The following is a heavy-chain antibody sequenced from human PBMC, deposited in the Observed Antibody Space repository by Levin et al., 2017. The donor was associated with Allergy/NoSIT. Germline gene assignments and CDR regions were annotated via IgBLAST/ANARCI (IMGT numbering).Heavy chain of an antibody. CDR3: AKDDGTAYYSFDS. CDR2: LSYGGDYA. J-gene: IGHJ4*02. CDR1: GFTFNTYA. Sequence: GASVKVSCAASGFTFNTYAMYWVRQAPGQGLEWVSSLSYGGDYAFYADSVKGRFTISRDNSKNTLYLQMNSLRAEDTALYYCAKDDGTAYYSFDSWGQGTLVTVSS. V-gene: IGHV3-23*01. D-gene: IGHD1-26*01.